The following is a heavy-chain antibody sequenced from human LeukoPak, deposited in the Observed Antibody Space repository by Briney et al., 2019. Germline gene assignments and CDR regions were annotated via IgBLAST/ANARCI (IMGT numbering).Heavy chain of an antibody. CDR1: GGSISSYY. Sequence: SETLSLTCTVSGGSISSYYWSWIRQPAGKGLEWIGRIYTSGSTNYNPSLKSRVIMSVDTSKNQFSLKLRSVTAADTAVYYCARDFYYGSGSGVDYWGQGTLVTVSS. CDR3: ARDFYYGSGSGVDY. J-gene: IGHJ4*02. CDR2: IYTSGST. D-gene: IGHD3-10*01. V-gene: IGHV4-4*07.